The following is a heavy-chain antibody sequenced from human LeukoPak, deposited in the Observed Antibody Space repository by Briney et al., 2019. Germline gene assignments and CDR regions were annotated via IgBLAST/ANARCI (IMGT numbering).Heavy chain of an antibody. J-gene: IGHJ4*02. CDR1: GYTFTGYY. D-gene: IGHD3-16*01. Sequence: ASVKVSCKASGYTFTGYYMHWVRQAPGQGLEWMGWINPNSGGTNYAQKFQGRVTMTTHTSTSTAYMELRALTSDDTAMYYCARELGNYFDYWGQGTLVTVSS. CDR2: INPNSGGT. CDR3: ARELGNYFDY. V-gene: IGHV1-2*02.